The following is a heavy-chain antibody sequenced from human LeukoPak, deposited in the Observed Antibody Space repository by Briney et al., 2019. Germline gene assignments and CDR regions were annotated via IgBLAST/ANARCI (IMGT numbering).Heavy chain of an antibody. V-gene: IGHV1-69*01. J-gene: IGHJ4*02. CDR3: ARVGYGDYPVAAVDY. Sequence: GASVKVSCKASGGTFSSYAISWVRQAPGQGLEWMGGIIPVFGTANYAQKFQGRVTITADESTSTAYMGLSSLRSEDTAVYYCARVGYGDYPVAAVDYWGQGTLVTVSS. D-gene: IGHD4-17*01. CDR2: IIPVFGTA. CDR1: GGTFSSYA.